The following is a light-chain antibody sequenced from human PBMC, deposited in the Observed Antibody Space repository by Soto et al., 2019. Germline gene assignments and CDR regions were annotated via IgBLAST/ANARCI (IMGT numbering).Light chain of an antibody. CDR2: GAS. V-gene: IGKV3-15*01. Sequence: EIVMTQSPATLSVSPGERATLSCRASQSISSNLAWYQQKPGQAPRLLIYGASTRATGIPARFSGSGSGTEFTLTISSLQSEDFAVYYCHQYNNWPPTTFGQGTKV. CDR1: QSISSN. CDR3: HQYNNWPPTT. J-gene: IGKJ1*01.